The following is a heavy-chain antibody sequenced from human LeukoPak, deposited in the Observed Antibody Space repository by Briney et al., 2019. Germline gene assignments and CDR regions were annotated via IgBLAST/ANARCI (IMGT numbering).Heavy chain of an antibody. CDR3: ASRDYFDY. Sequence: GGSLRLSCAVSGFTFSTKSMNWVRQAPGKGLEWVSYITADSGTTYYADSVKGRFTISRDNAKNSLYLQMNSLRDEDTAVYYCASRDYFDYWGQGTLVAVSS. V-gene: IGHV3-48*02. CDR2: ITADSGTT. CDR1: GFTFSTKS. J-gene: IGHJ4*02.